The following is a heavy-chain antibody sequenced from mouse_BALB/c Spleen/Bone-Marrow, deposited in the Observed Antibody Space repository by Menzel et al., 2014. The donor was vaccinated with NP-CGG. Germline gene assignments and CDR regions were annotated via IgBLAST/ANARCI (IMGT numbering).Heavy chain of an antibody. Sequence: EVQLQESGGGLVQPGGSLKLSCAASGFDFSRYWMNWVRQAPGNGLEWIGQINPDSDTINYTPSLKDKFIISRDNAKNTLYLQMSKVRSEDTALYYCARAKYGNPWFAYWGQGTLVTGSA. D-gene: IGHD2-10*02. CDR3: ARAKYGNPWFAY. V-gene: IGHV4-1*02. CDR1: GFDFSRYW. CDR2: INPDSDTI. J-gene: IGHJ3*01.